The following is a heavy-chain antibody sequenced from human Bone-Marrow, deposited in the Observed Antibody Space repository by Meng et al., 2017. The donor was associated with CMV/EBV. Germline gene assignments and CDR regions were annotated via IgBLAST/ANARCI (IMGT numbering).Heavy chain of an antibody. CDR1: GYTFNSYG. D-gene: IGHD5-24*01. V-gene: IGHV1-18*01. CDR3: ARDLKGCQQSGLDY. Sequence: ASVKVSCKASGYTFNSYGISWVRQAPGQGLEWMGWISAYNGNTNYAQKLQGRVTVTTNTSTSTAYMELRSLRSDDTAVYYCARDLKGCQQSGLDYWGQGTLVTVSS. CDR2: ISAYNGNT. J-gene: IGHJ4*02.